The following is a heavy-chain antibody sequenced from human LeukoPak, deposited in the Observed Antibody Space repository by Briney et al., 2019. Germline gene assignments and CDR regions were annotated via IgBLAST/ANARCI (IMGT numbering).Heavy chain of an antibody. D-gene: IGHD5-24*01. CDR1: GFTFSTYA. Sequence: PGGSLRLSCAASGFTFSTYALSWVRQAPGKGLEWVSSISGSGGSTYYADSVQGRFTISRDNSKNTLYLHLNSLRAEDTAVYYCAKGDGYNYDNWLDPWGQGTLVTVSS. V-gene: IGHV3-23*01. CDR3: AKGDGYNYDNWLDP. CDR2: ISGSGGST. J-gene: IGHJ5*02.